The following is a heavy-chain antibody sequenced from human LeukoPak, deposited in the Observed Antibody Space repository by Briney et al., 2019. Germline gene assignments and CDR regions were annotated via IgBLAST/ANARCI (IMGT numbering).Heavy chain of an antibody. V-gene: IGHV3-53*01. CDR2: IYSGGST. CDR3: AGTNRNDYGGNYYGMDV. D-gene: IGHD4-23*01. CDR1: GFTVSSNY. J-gene: IGHJ6*02. Sequence: GGSLRLSCAASGFTVSSNYMSWVRQAPGKGLEWVSVIYSGGSTYYADSVKGRFTISRDNSKNTLYLQMNSLRAEDTAVYYCAGTNRNDYGGNYYGMDVWGQGTTVTVSS.